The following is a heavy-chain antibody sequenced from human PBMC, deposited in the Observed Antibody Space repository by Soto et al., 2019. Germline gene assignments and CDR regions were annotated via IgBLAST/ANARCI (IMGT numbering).Heavy chain of an antibody. J-gene: IGHJ3*02. CDR2: INPYNANV. CDR1: GYTFTNHG. D-gene: IGHD3-16*01. CDR3: ARDRVAGIWGDAFAI. Sequence: QVQLVQSGAEVKKPGASVKVSCKTSGYTFTNHGINWVRQAPGQGLEWMGWINPYNANVNYAQKLQGRVTMTTDTSPSTAYMDLRSLTSDDTAVYCCARDRVAGIWGDAFAIWGQGTMVTVSS. V-gene: IGHV1-18*04.